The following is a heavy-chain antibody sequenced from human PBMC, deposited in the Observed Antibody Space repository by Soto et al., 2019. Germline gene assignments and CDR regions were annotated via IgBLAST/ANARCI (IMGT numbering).Heavy chain of an antibody. CDR1: GFTFSSYW. J-gene: IGHJ6*03. Sequence: GGSLRLSCAASGFTFSSYWMHWVRQAPGKGLVWVSRINSDGSSTSYADTVKGRFTISRDNAKNTLYLQMNSLRAEDTAVYYCARGKYYDFWSGSDHYYYMDVWGKGTTVTVSS. V-gene: IGHV3-74*01. D-gene: IGHD3-3*01. CDR3: ARGKYYDFWSGSDHYYYMDV. CDR2: INSDGSST.